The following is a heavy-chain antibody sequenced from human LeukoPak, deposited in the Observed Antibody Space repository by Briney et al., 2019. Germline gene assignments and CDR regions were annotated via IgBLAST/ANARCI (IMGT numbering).Heavy chain of an antibody. D-gene: IGHD1-26*01. J-gene: IGHJ3*02. CDR1: GYTFTGYY. Sequence: ASVKVSCKASGYTFTGYYMHWVRQAPGQGLEWMGWINPNSGGTNYAQKFQGRVTMTRDTSISTAYMELSRLRSDDTAVYYCARIIVGADDAFDIWGQGTMVTVSS. CDR2: INPNSGGT. V-gene: IGHV1-2*02. CDR3: ARIIVGADDAFDI.